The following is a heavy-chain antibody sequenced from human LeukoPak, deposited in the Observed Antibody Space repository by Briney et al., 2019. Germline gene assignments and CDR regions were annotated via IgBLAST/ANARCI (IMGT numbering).Heavy chain of an antibody. CDR1: GYSFTNHD. D-gene: IGHD1-26*01. CDR2: INPGNGDT. CDR3: ARGGGRPSPLDY. Sequence: GASVKVSCKASGYSFTNHDMHWVRQAPGQSLEWMGCINPGNGDTKYSQEFQGRVTITRDTSASTAYMELSRLRSDDTAVYYCARGGGRPSPLDYWGQGTLVTVSS. V-gene: IGHV1-3*01. J-gene: IGHJ4*02.